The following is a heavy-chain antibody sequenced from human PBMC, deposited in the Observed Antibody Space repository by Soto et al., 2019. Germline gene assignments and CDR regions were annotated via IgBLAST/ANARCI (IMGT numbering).Heavy chain of an antibody. CDR3: NGIRSYGMDV. J-gene: IGHJ6*02. Sequence: ASVKVSSKASGGTFSSYTISRVRQAPGQGLEWMGRIIPILGIANYAQKFQGRVTITADKSTSTAYMELSSLRSEDTAVYYCNGIRSYGMDVWGQGTTVTVSS. CDR1: GGTFSSYT. D-gene: IGHD1-20*01. V-gene: IGHV1-69*02. CDR2: IIPILGIA.